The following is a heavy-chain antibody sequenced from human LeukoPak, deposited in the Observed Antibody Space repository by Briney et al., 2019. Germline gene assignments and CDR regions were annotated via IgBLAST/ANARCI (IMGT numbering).Heavy chain of an antibody. CDR2: INPSGGST. CDR3: ARARVGATFYYYMDV. J-gene: IGHJ6*03. D-gene: IGHD1-26*01. V-gene: IGHV1-46*01. Sequence: ASVKVSCKASGYTFTNYYIHWVRQAPGQGLEWMGIINPSGGSTSYTQKFQGRVTMTRDMSTSTVYMELSGLRSEDTAVYCCARARVGATFYYYMDVWGKGTTVIVSS. CDR1: GYTFTNYY.